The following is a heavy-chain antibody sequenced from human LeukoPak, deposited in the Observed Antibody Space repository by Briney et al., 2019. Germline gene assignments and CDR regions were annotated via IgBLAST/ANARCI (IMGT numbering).Heavy chain of an antibody. J-gene: IGHJ4*02. CDR3: ARGDYDILTGYYTHYFEY. CDR2: INYSGST. CDR1: GGSISSSSYY. Sequence: PSETLSLTCTVSGGSISSSSYYWGWSRQPPGKGLEWIGSINYSGSTYYNPSLKSRVTISVDTSRNQFSLKLRYVTAADTAVYYCARGDYDILTGYYTHYFEYWGQGTLVTVSS. D-gene: IGHD3-9*01. V-gene: IGHV4-39*07.